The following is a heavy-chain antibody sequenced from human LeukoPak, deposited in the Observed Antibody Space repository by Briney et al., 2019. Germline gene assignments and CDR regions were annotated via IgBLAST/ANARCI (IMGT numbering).Heavy chain of an antibody. CDR2: INHSGST. CDR1: GGSFSGYY. CDR3: ARGRAVQQSIADFPRSFDY. V-gene: IGHV4-34*01. J-gene: IGHJ4*02. D-gene: IGHD6-6*01. Sequence: SETLSLTCAVYGGSFSGYYWSWIRQPPGKGLEWIGEINHSGSTNYNPSLKSRVTISVDTSKNQFSLTLRSVTAAATAVYYCARGRAVQQSIADFPRSFDYWGQGTLVTVSS.